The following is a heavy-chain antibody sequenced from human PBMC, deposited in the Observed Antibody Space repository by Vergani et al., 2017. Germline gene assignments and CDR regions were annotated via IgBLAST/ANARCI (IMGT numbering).Heavy chain of an antibody. Sequence: QVQLVQSGAEVKKPGSSVKVSCKASGGTFSSYAISWVRQAPGQGLEWMGGIIPIFGIANYAQKFQGRVTITADKSTSTAYMELSSLRSEDTAVYYCARVNMVRGGDHRRWFDPWGQGTLVTVSS. D-gene: IGHD3-10*01. V-gene: IGHV1-69*17. CDR2: IIPIFGIA. J-gene: IGHJ5*02. CDR3: ARVNMVRGGDHRRWFDP. CDR1: GGTFSSYA.